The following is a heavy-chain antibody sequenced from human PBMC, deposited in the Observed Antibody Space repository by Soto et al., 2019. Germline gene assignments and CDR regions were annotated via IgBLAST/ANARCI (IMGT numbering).Heavy chain of an antibody. CDR3: SHRRAGGPHDY. Sequence: SGPTLVNPTQTLTLTCTFSGFSLRTYGVGVGWIRQPPGKALEWLALIYWDDDKRYSPSLKSRLTITKDTSKNQVVLTMTNMDPVDTATYYCSHRRAGGPHDYWGQGTLVTVSS. CDR1: GFSLRTYGVG. D-gene: IGHD1-26*01. CDR2: IYWDDDK. V-gene: IGHV2-5*02. J-gene: IGHJ4*02.